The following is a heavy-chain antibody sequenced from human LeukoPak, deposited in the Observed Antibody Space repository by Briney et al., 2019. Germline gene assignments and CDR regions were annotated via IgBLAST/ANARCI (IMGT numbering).Heavy chain of an antibody. CDR2: IYHSGST. V-gene: IGHV4-4*02. Sequence: SETLSLTCAVSGGSISSSNWWSWVRQPPGKGLEWIGEIYHSGSTNYNPSLKSRVTISVDKSKNQFSLKLSSVTAADTAVYYCARAKRYSSGWYGPRYFDYWGQGTLVTVSS. J-gene: IGHJ4*02. D-gene: IGHD6-19*01. CDR3: ARAKRYSSGWYGPRYFDY. CDR1: GGSISSSNW.